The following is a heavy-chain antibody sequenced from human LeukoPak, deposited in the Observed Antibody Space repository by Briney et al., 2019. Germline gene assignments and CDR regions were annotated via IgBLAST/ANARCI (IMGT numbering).Heavy chain of an antibody. CDR2: ISDDGRRK. V-gene: IGHV3-30*18. CDR1: GFSFISYG. D-gene: IGHD4-17*01. CDR3: AKRPSDYGDYVSYFDY. J-gene: IGHJ4*02. Sequence: GGSLRLSCAASGFSFISYGMHWVRQAPGKGLEWVGVISDDGRRKDYADSAKGRFTISRDNSKDTLYLQMNSLRAEDTAVYYCAKRPSDYGDYVSYFDYWGQGTLVTVSS.